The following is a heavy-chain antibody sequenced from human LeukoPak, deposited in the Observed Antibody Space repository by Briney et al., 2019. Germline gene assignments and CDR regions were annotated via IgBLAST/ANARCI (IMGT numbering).Heavy chain of an antibody. V-gene: IGHV3-23*01. CDR1: GFPFSASA. J-gene: IGHJ5*02. CDR2: ILSTGTT. Sequence: GSLGLSCAASGFPFSASAMTWVRQAPGKGLEWVSHILSTGTTYYADSVRGRFTISRDNSKNTLYLLMTSLRADDTAVYYCATVKYDYGDPVGWFDPWGQGTLVTVSS. D-gene: IGHD4-17*01. CDR3: ATVKYDYGDPVGWFDP.